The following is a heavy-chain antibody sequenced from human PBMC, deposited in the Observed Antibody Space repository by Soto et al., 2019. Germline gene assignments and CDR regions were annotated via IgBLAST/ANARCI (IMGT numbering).Heavy chain of an antibody. Sequence: QVHLVQSGAEVKKPGASVKVSCKGSGYAFTTYGITWVRQAPGQGLERMGWISAHNGNTNYAHKLQGRVTVTRDTSTSTAYMELRGLRSDDTAVYYCARGRYGDYWGQGALVTVSS. CDR2: ISAHNGNT. J-gene: IGHJ4*02. CDR3: ARGRYGDY. V-gene: IGHV1-18*01. D-gene: IGHD1-1*01. CDR1: GYAFTTYG.